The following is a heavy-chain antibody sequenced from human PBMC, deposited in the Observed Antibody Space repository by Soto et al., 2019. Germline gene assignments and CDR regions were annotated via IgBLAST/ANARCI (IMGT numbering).Heavy chain of an antibody. Sequence: XGSLRLSCPASGFTFTNYWMHWVRQVPGKGLVWVSRIDGVGPGTIYSDSVRGRFTISRDNAENTLYLQTNSLSAEDTAVDYCTTVFDYWGQGTPVTVSS. J-gene: IGHJ4*02. CDR2: IDGVGPGT. CDR3: TTVFDY. V-gene: IGHV3-74*01. CDR1: GFTFTNYW.